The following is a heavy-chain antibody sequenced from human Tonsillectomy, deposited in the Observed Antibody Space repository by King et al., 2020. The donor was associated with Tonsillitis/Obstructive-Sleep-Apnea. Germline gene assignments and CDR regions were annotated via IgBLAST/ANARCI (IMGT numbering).Heavy chain of an antibody. CDR2: FYSSGNT. V-gene: IGHV4-39*02. CDR3: ATVTRVLDH. J-gene: IGHJ4*02. CDR1: GDSISRSTYY. Sequence: QLQESGPGLVKPSETLSLTCTVSGDSISRSTYYWGWIRQPPGKGLGWIGSFYSSGNTYYNPSLKSRVTISVDSSKNHFSLQLTSVTAADTAVYFCATVTRVLDHWGQGTLVTVSS. D-gene: IGHD4-17*01.